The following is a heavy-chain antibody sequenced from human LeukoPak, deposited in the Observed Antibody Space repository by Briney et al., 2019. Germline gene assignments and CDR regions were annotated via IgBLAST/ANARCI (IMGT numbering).Heavy chain of an antibody. CDR2: ISAYNGNT. CDR1: GYTFTSYG. V-gene: IGHV1-18*01. Sequence: ASVKVSCKASGYTFTSYGISWVRQAPGQGLEWMGWISAYNGNTNYAQKVQGRVTMTTDTSTTTAYMELRSLRSDDTAVYYCASRPDFWSGYLVVEYWGQGTLVTVSS. D-gene: IGHD3-3*01. CDR3: ASRPDFWSGYLVVEY. J-gene: IGHJ4*02.